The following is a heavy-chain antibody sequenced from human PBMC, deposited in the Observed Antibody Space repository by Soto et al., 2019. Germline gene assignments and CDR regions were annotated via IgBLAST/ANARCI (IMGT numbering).Heavy chain of an antibody. D-gene: IGHD1-1*01. CDR2: IYWDDDK. J-gene: IGHJ3*02. V-gene: IGHV2-5*02. CDR3: ARSTQLDAFDI. Sequence: QITLKESGPTLVKPTQTLTLTCTFSGFSLSTSGVGVGWIRQPPGKALEWLALIYWDDDKRYSPSLKSRLTXTXXTSKNQVVLTMTNMDPVDTATYYCARSTQLDAFDIWGQGTMVTVSS. CDR1: GFSLSTSGVG.